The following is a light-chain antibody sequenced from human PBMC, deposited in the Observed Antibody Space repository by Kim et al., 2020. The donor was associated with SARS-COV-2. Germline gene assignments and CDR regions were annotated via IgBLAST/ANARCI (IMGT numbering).Light chain of an antibody. CDR2: GNS. V-gene: IGLV1-40*01. J-gene: IGLJ3*02. Sequence: QSVLTQPPSVSGAPGQRVTISCTGNSSNIGACYDVHWYQQLPGTAPKLLIYGNSNRPSGVPDRFSGSKSGTSASLAITGLQAEDEADYYCQSYDSSLSGWVFGGGTQLTVL. CDR1: SSNIGACYD. CDR3: QSYDSSLSGWV.